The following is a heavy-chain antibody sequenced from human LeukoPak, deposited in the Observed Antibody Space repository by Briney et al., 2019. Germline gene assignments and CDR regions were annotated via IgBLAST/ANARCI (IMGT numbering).Heavy chain of an antibody. D-gene: IGHD3-10*01. Sequence: PSETLSLTCTVSGGSISSYYWSWIRQPPGKGLEWIGYIYYSGSTNYNPSLKSRVTISVDTSKNQFSLKLSSVTAADTAVYCCARGGSRITMVRGVDNWFDPWGQGTLVTVSS. CDR2: IYYSGST. J-gene: IGHJ5*02. V-gene: IGHV4-59*01. CDR1: GGSISSYY. CDR3: ARGGSRITMVRGVDNWFDP.